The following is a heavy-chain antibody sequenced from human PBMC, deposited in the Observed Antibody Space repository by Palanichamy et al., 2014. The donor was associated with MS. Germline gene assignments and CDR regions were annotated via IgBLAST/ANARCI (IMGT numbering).Heavy chain of an antibody. CDR3: TRGGTLVSNYYNPMDV. V-gene: IGHV3-72*01. D-gene: IGHD5/OR15-5a*01. Sequence: EVHLVESGGGLVQPGGSLTLSCAASGFSFSDHYMDWVRQVPGKGLEWVGRGRNKVNSYTTEYAASVKGRFTISRDDSKNSLYPHMNSLKSEDTAVYYCTRGGTLVSNYYNPMDVWGQGTTVTVSS. CDR1: GFSFSDHY. CDR2: GRNKVNSYTT. J-gene: IGHJ6*02.